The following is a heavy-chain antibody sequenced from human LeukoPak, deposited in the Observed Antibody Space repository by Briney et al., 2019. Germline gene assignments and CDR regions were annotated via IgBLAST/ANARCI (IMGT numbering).Heavy chain of an antibody. D-gene: IGHD5-18*01. CDR1: GFTFSSYE. CDR2: ISGSSSNV. J-gene: IGHJ4*02. V-gene: IGHV3-48*03. Sequence: GGSLRLSCAASGFTFSSYEMNWVRQAPGKGLEWILAISGSSSNVYYAASVRGRFTISRDNAENSLYLQLNTMRAEDTAVYYCARGFRDTAMFLDYWGQGTLVTVSS. CDR3: ARGFRDTAMFLDY.